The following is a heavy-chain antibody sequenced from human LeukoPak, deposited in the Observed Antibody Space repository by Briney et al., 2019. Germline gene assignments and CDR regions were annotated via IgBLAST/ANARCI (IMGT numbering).Heavy chain of an antibody. V-gene: IGHV1-69*13. CDR2: IIPIFGTA. J-gene: IGHJ3*02. D-gene: IGHD5-18*01. CDR3: ARTTGRIQLWLLSRADDAFDI. Sequence: SVKVSGKASGGTCSSYAISWVRQAPGQGLEWMGGIIPIFGTANYAQKFQGRVTITADESTSTAYMELSSLRSEDTAVYYCARTTGRIQLWLLSRADDAFDIWGQGTMVTVSS. CDR1: GGTCSSYA.